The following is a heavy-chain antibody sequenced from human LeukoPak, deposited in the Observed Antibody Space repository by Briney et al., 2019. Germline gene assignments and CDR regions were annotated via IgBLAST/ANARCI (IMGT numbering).Heavy chain of an antibody. D-gene: IGHD2-21*02. Sequence: SGPTLVKPTQTLTLTCTFSGFSLRTSGVGVAWIRQPPGKALEWLALIYWDDDKRYSTSLKTRLTISKDTSKNQVVLTMTNMDPVDTATYYCARTRGGDCPYDAFDIWGQGTMVTVSS. CDR3: ARTRGGDCPYDAFDI. CDR1: GFSLRTSGVG. CDR2: IYWDDDK. J-gene: IGHJ3*02. V-gene: IGHV2-5*02.